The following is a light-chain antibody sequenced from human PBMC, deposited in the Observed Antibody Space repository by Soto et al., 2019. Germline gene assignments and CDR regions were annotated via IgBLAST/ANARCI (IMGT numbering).Light chain of an antibody. CDR2: GAS. CDR3: QQRSNWLWT. Sequence: EIVLTQSPGTLSLSPGERATLSCRASQSVRSNFLAWYQQKPGQAPRLLIYGASNRATGIPDRFSGSGSGTDFTLTITRLEAEDFAVYYCQQRSNWLWTFGQGTKVDIK. J-gene: IGKJ1*01. CDR1: QSVRSNF. V-gene: IGKV3D-20*02.